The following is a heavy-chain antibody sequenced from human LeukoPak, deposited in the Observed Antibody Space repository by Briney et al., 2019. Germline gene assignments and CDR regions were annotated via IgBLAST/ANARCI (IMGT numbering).Heavy chain of an antibody. V-gene: IGHV4-61*02. CDR2: ISSSGST. CDR1: GDSISSGDCY. D-gene: IGHD3-10*01. CDR3: ARLLWFGERWFDP. Sequence: SETLSLTCTVSGDSISSGDCYWSWIRQPAGKGLEWIGRISSSGSTNYNPSLKSRVTISVDTSKNQFSLKLSSVTAADTAVYYCARLLWFGERWFDPWGQGTLVTVSS. J-gene: IGHJ5*02.